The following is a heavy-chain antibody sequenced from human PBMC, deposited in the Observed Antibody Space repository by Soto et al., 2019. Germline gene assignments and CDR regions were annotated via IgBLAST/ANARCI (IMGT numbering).Heavy chain of an antibody. CDR1: GFTFSSYA. V-gene: IGHV3-23*01. CDR2: ISGSGGST. J-gene: IGHJ3*02. D-gene: IGHD3-10*01. Sequence: GGSLRLSCAASGFTFSSYAMSWVRQAPGKGLEWVSAISGSGGSTYYADSVKGRFTISRDNSKNTLYLQMNSLRAEDTAVYYCAKDLLLWFGELLSDAFDIWGQGTMVTVSS. CDR3: AKDLLLWFGELLSDAFDI.